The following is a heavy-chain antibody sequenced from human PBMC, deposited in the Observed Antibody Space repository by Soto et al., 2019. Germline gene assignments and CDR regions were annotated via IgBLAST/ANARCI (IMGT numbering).Heavy chain of an antibody. CDR3: ARDLSSGSRVRTLDY. J-gene: IGHJ4*02. D-gene: IGHD3-10*01. CDR1: GDSGSSNRAG. Sequence: SQTLSLTCAISGDSGSSNRAGWNWIRQSPSRGLEWLGRTYYRSKWHIDYALSVKSRITINPDTSRNQFSLQLNSVTPEDAAVYYCARDLSSGSRVRTLDYWGQGTLVTVSS. V-gene: IGHV6-1*01. CDR2: TYYRSKWHI.